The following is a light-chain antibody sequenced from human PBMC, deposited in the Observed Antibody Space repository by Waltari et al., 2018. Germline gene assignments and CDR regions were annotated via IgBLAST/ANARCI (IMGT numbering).Light chain of an antibody. V-gene: IGKV3-11*01. CDR2: DAS. CDR1: QSVSGY. CDR3: HHLTNWPEFT. Sequence: ELVLTQSPATLSLSAGVRATLSCRASQSVSGYLAWYQQKPGQAARLLIYDASNRAPGIPARFSGSGSGTDFTLTISSLEPEDFAVYYCHHLTNWPEFTFGPGTKVDVK. J-gene: IGKJ3*01.